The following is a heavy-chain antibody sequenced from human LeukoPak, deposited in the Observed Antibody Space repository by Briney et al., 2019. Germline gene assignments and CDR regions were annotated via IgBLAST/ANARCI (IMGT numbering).Heavy chain of an antibody. Sequence: PSETLSLTCAVSGYSISSGYYWGWIRQPPGKGLEWIGSIYHSGNIYYNPSLKSRVTISVDTSKNQFSLKLSSVTTADTAVYYCARDLSAVAGPRSAFDIWGQGTMVTVSS. J-gene: IGHJ3*02. V-gene: IGHV4-38-2*02. CDR3: ARDLSAVAGPRSAFDI. CDR2: IYHSGNI. CDR1: GYSISSGYY. D-gene: IGHD6-19*01.